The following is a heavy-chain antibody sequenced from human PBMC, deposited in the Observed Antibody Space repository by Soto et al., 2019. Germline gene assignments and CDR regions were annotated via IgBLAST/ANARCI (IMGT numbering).Heavy chain of an antibody. V-gene: IGHV4-34*01. Sequence: SETLSLTCTIYGGSFNGYYWSWIRQPPGKGLEWIGEMGHGGSTNYNPSLKSRVTISVDTSKNHFSLKVNSVTAADTAVYYCARGTRFFEWFDYWGQGTLVTVSS. CDR3: ARGTRFFEWFDY. CDR2: MGHGGST. D-gene: IGHD3-3*01. CDR1: GGSFNGYY. J-gene: IGHJ5*01.